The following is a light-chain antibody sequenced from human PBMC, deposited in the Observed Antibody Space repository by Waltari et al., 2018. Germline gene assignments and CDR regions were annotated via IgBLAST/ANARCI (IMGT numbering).Light chain of an antibody. CDR1: SSTIGRKP. J-gene: IGLJ3*02. CDR2: LNN. V-gene: IGLV1-44*01. Sequence: QSVLPQPPSASGPPGQRVTLSCSGSSSTIGRKPVPCYQHLPGPAPKLLISLNNRRPSGVPARFSGSKSGTSASLAISGLQSEDEALYYCATWDDGLSGVVFGGGTKVTVL. CDR3: ATWDDGLSGVV.